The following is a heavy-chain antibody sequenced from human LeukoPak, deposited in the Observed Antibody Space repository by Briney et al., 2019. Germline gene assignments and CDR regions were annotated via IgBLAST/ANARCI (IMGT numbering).Heavy chain of an antibody. V-gene: IGHV4-30-4*01. Sequence: SETLSLTCTVSGGSISSGDYYWSWIRQPPGKGLEWIGYIYYSGSTYYNPSLKSRVTISVDTSKNQFSLKLSSVTAADTAVYYCARDSDSSSWYYCYGMDVWGQGTTVTVSS. CDR3: ARDSDSSSWYYCYGMDV. D-gene: IGHD6-13*01. CDR1: GGSISSGDYY. CDR2: IYYSGST. J-gene: IGHJ6*02.